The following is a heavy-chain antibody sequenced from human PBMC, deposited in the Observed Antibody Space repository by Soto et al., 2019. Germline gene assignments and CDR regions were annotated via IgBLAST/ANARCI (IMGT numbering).Heavy chain of an antibody. CDR2: ISGSGGST. V-gene: IGHV3-23*01. Sequence: EVQVLESGGGLAQPGGSLRISCVASGFTFSDYAMAWVRQSPGKGLEWVSSISGSGGSTYYADSVKGRFTISRDNSKNTVFLQMNSLRAEDTDVYYCAKDHGMDVWGQGATVTVSS. J-gene: IGHJ6*02. CDR3: AKDHGMDV. CDR1: GFTFSDYA.